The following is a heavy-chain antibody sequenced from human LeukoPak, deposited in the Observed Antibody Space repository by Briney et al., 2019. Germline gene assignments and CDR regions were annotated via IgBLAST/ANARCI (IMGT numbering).Heavy chain of an antibody. Sequence: PGGSLRLSCVASGFSFNTFVLTWVRQAPGKGLEWASTISDYPHYADSVRGRFTISRDNSRKTVFLQMNSLTPEDAATYYCTKDSQGSYDGFWYGTYGMDVWGQGTTVTVSS. CDR1: GFSFNTFV. CDR2: ISDYP. D-gene: IGHD3-16*01. V-gene: IGHV3-23*05. CDR3: TKDSQGSYDGFWYGTYGMDV. J-gene: IGHJ6*02.